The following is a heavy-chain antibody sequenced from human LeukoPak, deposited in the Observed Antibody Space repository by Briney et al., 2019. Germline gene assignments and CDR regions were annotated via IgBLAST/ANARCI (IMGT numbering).Heavy chain of an antibody. V-gene: IGHV4-34*01. CDR2: INHSGST. Sequence: SETLSLTCAVYGGSFSGYYWSWIRQPPGKGLEWIGEINHSGSTNYNPSLKSRVTISVDTSKNQFSLKLSSVTAADTAVYYCARARYGNFDYWGQGTLVTVPS. CDR1: GGSFSGYY. D-gene: IGHD5-18*01. CDR3: ARARYGNFDY. J-gene: IGHJ4*02.